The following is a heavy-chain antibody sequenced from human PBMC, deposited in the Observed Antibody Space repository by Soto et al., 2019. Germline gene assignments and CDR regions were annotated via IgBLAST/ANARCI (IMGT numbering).Heavy chain of an antibody. Sequence: SETLSLTCTVSGGSISSGGYYWSWIRQHPGKGLEWIGYIYYSGSTYYNPSLKSRVTISVDTSKNQFSLKLSSVTAADTAVYYCARVLRKYDSSGYHNWFDPWGQGTLVTVYS. CDR1: GGSISSGGYY. V-gene: IGHV4-31*03. J-gene: IGHJ5*02. CDR2: IYYSGST. CDR3: ARVLRKYDSSGYHNWFDP. D-gene: IGHD3-22*01.